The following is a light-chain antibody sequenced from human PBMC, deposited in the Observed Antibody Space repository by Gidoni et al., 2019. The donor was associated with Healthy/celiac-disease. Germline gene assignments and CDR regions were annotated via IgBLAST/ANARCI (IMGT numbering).Light chain of an antibody. J-gene: IGKJ1*01. Sequence: DSEMTQSPLSLPVTPGEPASISCRSSQSLLHSNGYNYLDWYLPKPGHSPQLLIYLGSNRASGVPDRFSGSGSGTDCTLKISRVEAEDVGVYYCMQALQTPWTFGQGTKVEIK. CDR2: LGS. CDR3: MQALQTPWT. CDR1: QSLLHSNGYNY. V-gene: IGKV2-28*01.